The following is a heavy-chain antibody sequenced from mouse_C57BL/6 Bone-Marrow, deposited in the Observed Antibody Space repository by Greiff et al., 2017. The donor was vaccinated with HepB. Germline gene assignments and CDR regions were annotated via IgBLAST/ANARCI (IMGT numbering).Heavy chain of an antibody. D-gene: IGHD1-1*01. V-gene: IGHV1-5*01. J-gene: IGHJ4*01. Sequence: EVQLQQSGTVLARPGASVKMSCKTSGYTFTSYWMHWVKQRPGQGLEWIGAIYPGNSDTSYNQKFKGKAKLTAVTSASTAYIELSSLTNEDSAVYYGTRERGYYGSSLYYAMDYWGQGTSVTVSS. CDR1: GYTFTSYW. CDR3: TRERGYYGSSLYYAMDY. CDR2: IYPGNSDT.